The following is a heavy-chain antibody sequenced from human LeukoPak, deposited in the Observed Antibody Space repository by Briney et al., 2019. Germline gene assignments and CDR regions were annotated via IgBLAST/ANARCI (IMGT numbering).Heavy chain of an antibody. CDR1: GFTFSDYA. V-gene: IGHV3-30-3*01. D-gene: IGHD1-7*01. Sequence: GGSLRLSCTASGFTFSDYAMHWVRQAPGKGLEWVAVISKDGSDKYYPGSVRGRLTISRDNSKNTIYLQMDSLRAEDTAIYYCARDYWWNYDYWGQGTLVTVSS. CDR2: ISKDGSDK. CDR3: ARDYWWNYDY. J-gene: IGHJ4*02.